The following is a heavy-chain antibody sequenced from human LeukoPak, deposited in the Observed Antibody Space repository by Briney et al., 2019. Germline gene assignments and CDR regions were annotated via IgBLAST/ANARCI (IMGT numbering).Heavy chain of an antibody. D-gene: IGHD1-26*01. CDR3: ARDLDSGSYLSPDAFDI. V-gene: IGHV3-66*02. CDR1: GFTVSSNH. J-gene: IGHJ3*02. Sequence: PGGSLRLSCAASGFTVSSNHMSWVRQAPGKGLEWVSVIYSGGSTYYADSVKGRFTISRDNSKNTLYLQMNSLRAEDTAVYYCARDLDSGSYLSPDAFDIWGQGTMVTVSS. CDR2: IYSGGST.